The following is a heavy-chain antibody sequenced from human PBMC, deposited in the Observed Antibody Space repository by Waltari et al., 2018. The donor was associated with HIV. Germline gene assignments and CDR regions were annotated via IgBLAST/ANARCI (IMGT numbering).Heavy chain of an antibody. CDR3: AAGAYSGTYLEAFDG. J-gene: IGHJ3*01. CDR2: SIVARGAT. D-gene: IGHD1-26*01. V-gene: IGHV1-58*03. CDR1: GFTFSSSA. Sequence: QMQLVQSGPEVKKPWSSVQVSCTASGFTFSSSAVQWVRQARGPPMGWIGWSIVARGATHVAKNVQGRVLMIGDKSTATAYLELSSLTSEDTAIYFWAAGAYSGTYLEAFDGWGQGTAVTVS.